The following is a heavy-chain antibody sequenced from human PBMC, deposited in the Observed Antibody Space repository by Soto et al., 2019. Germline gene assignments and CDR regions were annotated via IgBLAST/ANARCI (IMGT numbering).Heavy chain of an antibody. D-gene: IGHD3-22*01. CDR1: GGSVISGSYY. CDR3: AGKDYYDSSGYYPIPYY. CDR2: IYYSGST. Sequence: SETLSLTCTVSGGSVISGSYYWSWIRQPPGKGLEWIGYIYYSGSTNYNPSLKSRVTISVDTSKNQFSLKLSSVTAADTAVYYCAGKDYYDSSGYYPIPYYWGQGTLVTVSS. V-gene: IGHV4-61*01. J-gene: IGHJ4*02.